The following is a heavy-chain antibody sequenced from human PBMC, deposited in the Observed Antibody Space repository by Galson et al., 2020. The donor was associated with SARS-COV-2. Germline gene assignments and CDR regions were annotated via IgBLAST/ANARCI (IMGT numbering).Heavy chain of an antibody. CDR1: GFTFNTYT. D-gene: IGHD3-3*01. CDR3: VRGGYDFWSGYPDY. CDR2: ISSIGGST. V-gene: IGHV3-64D*09. J-gene: IGHJ4*02. Sequence: GGSLRLSCSASGFTFNTYTMNWVRQAPGKGLEYVSTISSIGGSTYYADSVKGRFTISRDNSKNTLYLRMSSLRAEDTAMYYCVRGGYDFWSGYPDYWGQGTLVTVSS.